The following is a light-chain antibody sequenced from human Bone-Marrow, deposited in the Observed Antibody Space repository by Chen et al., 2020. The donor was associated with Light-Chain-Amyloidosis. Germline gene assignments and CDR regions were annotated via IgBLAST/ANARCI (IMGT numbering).Light chain of an antibody. V-gene: IGKV1-33*01. CDR2: DAS. J-gene: IGKJ3*01. Sequence: DIQITQSPSFPSAFVGDRVTITCQASQDITTYLNWYQQKPGKAPKLLMSDASTLQTGVPSRFSGRGSGTDFTFTISSLQPEDIGTYYCQQYDDLPFTFGPGTTVDMK. CDR1: QDITTY. CDR3: QQYDDLPFT.